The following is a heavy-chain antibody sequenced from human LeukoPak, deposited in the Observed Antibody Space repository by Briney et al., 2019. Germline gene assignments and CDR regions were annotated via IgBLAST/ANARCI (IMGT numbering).Heavy chain of an antibody. CDR2: ISGSGGST. CDR1: GFTFSSYA. J-gene: IGHJ5*02. D-gene: IGHD6-19*01. CDR3: AKDRGLAVAGLNWFDP. V-gene: IGHV3-23*01. Sequence: GGSLRLSCAASGFTFSSYAMSWVRQAPGKGLEWVSAISGSGGSTYYADSVKGRFTISRDNSKNTLYLQMNSLRAEDTAVYYCAKDRGLAVAGLNWFDPWGQGTLVTVSS.